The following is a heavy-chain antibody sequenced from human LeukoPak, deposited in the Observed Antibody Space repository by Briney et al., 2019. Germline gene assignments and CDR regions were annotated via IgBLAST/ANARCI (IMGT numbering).Heavy chain of an antibody. CDR1: GFTFSDYY. V-gene: IGHV3-11*01. D-gene: IGHD1-26*01. Sequence: KPGGSLRLSCAASGFTFSDYYMSWIRQAPGKGLEWVSYISSSGSTIYYADSVKGRFTISRDNAKNSLYLQMNSLRAEDTAVYYCARDLVRGRRKWENNGMDVWGQGTRVTVSS. CDR2: ISSSGSTI. J-gene: IGHJ6*02. CDR3: ARDLVRGRRKWENNGMDV.